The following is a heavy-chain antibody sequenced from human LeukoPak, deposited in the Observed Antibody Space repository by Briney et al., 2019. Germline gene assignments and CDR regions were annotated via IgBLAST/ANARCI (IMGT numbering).Heavy chain of an antibody. D-gene: IGHD4-17*01. CDR1: GFTFSTYG. V-gene: IGHV3-30*03. CDR3: ARGSGSDYGDCFDY. Sequence: GGSLRLSCAASGFTFSTYGMHWVRQAPGKGLEWVAVVSFDSNNLYYADSVKGRFTISRDNSKNTLYLQMNSLRGEDTAVYYCARGSGSDYGDCFDYWGQGTLVTVSS. CDR2: VSFDSNNL. J-gene: IGHJ4*02.